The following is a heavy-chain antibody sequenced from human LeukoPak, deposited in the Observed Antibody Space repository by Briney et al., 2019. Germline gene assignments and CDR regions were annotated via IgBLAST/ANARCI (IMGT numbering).Heavy chain of an antibody. V-gene: IGHV3-48*01. J-gene: IGHJ3*02. CDR3: AKAVGSSGYFSRDAFDI. CDR1: GFTFSSYS. D-gene: IGHD3-22*01. CDR2: ISSSSTI. Sequence: GGSLRLSCAASGFTFSSYSMNWVRQAPGKGLEWVSYISSSSTIYYADSVRGRFTISRDNSKNTVYLQMNSLRAEDTAIYYCAKAVGSSGYFSRDAFDIWGQGTMVTVSS.